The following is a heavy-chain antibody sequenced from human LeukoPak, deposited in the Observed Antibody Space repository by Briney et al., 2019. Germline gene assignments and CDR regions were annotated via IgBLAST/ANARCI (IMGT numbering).Heavy chain of an antibody. CDR1: GFTFSSYA. J-gene: IGHJ4*02. CDR3: AKENDCSGGSCQGGRGFDY. D-gene: IGHD2-15*01. CDR2: ISPSGDIT. Sequence: PGGSLRLSCAASGFTFSSYAMSWVRQAPGKGLEWVSGISPSGDITYYADSVKGRFTISRDNSKNTLYLQMNSLRAEDTAVYYCAKENDCSGGSCQGGRGFDYWGQGTLVTVSS. V-gene: IGHV3-23*01.